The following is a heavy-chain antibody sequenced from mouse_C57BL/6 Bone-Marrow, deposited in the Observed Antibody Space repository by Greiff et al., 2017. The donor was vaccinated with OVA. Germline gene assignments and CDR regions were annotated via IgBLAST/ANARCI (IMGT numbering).Heavy chain of an antibody. CDR1: GYTFTSYW. V-gene: IGHV1-5*01. Sequence: EVQLQQSGTVLARPGASVKMSCKTSGYTFTSYWMHWVKQRPGQGLEWIGAIYPGNSDTSYNQKFKGKAKLTAVTSASTAYMELSSLTNEDSAVYFCARSYYYGSSLAWFAYWGQGTLVTVSA. CDR2: IYPGNSDT. J-gene: IGHJ3*01. D-gene: IGHD1-1*01. CDR3: ARSYYYGSSLAWFAY.